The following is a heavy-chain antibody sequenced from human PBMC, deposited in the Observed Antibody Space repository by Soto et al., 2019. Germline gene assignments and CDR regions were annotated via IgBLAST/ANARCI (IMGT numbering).Heavy chain of an antibody. CDR1: GCSISSGGYY. CDR3: ATDSSYTIFDY. CDR2: IYYSGST. Sequence: TSETLSLTCTVSGCSISSGGYYWSWNRQHPGKGLEWIGYIYYSGSTYYNPSLKSRVTISVDTSKNQFSLKLSSVTAADTAVYYCATDSSYTIFDYWGQGTLVTVSS. D-gene: IGHD5-12*01. V-gene: IGHV4-31*03. J-gene: IGHJ4*02.